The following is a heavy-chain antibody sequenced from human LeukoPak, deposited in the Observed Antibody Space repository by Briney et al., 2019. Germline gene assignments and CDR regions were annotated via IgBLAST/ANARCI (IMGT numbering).Heavy chain of an antibody. Sequence: GGSLRLSCAASGFTFSRHSMNWARQAPGKGLEWVAAISTTSGNIYYADSVKGRFTISRDNAKNSLYLQMNSLRVEDTALYYCARRAPSHDFDDWGQGTLVTVSS. J-gene: IGHJ4*02. V-gene: IGHV3-21*01. CDR3: ARRAPSHDFDD. CDR1: GFTFSRHS. CDR2: ISTTSGNI.